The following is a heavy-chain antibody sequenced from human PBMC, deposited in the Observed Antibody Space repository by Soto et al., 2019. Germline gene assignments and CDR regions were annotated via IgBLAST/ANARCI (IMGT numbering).Heavy chain of an antibody. CDR2: IIPIFGIT. CDR3: AREAWGVGTTTSDY. CDR1: GGTFSSYA. J-gene: IGHJ4*02. Sequence: QVQLVQSGTEVKKPGSSVKVSCKASGGTFSSYAVSWVRQAPGQGLEWMGGIIPIFGITNYAQKFQGRVTITADESTGTAYMELTSLRSEDTAVYYCAREAWGVGTTTSDYWGQGTLVTVSS. D-gene: IGHD1-26*01. V-gene: IGHV1-69*12.